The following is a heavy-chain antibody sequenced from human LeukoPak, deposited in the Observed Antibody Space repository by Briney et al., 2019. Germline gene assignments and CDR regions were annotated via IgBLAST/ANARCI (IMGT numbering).Heavy chain of an antibody. Sequence: ASVKVSCKASGYTFTSYYMHWVRQAPGQGLEWMGIINPSGGSTSYAQKFQGRVTITADESTSTAYMELSGLRSEDTAVYYCARDQEGFDYWGQGTLVTVSS. V-gene: IGHV1-46*01. J-gene: IGHJ4*02. CDR1: GYTFTSYY. CDR3: ARDQEGFDY. CDR2: INPSGGST.